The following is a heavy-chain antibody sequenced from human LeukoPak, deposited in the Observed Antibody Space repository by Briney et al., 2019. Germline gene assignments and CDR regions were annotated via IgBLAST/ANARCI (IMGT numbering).Heavy chain of an antibody. CDR3: ARPGLVVGQIDY. J-gene: IGHJ4*02. V-gene: IGHV4-39*01. D-gene: IGHD2-15*01. Sequence: SETLSLTCTVSGGSISSSSYYWGWIRQPPGKGLEWIGSIYYSGSTYYNPSLKSRVTISVDTSKNQFSLKLSSVTAADTAVYYCARPGLVVGQIDYWGQGTLVTVSS. CDR1: GGSISSSSYY. CDR2: IYYSGST.